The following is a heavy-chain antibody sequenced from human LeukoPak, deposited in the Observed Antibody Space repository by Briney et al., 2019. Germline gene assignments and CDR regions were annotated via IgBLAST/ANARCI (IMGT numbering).Heavy chain of an antibody. D-gene: IGHD6-19*01. CDR2: ISYDGSYK. V-gene: IGHV3-30-3*01. CDR3: ARARIAVAGTGYYYGMDV. J-gene: IGHJ6*02. Sequence: GGSLRLSCVASGFXFSSLAMNWVRRAPGKGLEWVAVISYDGSYKYYAGSVKGRFTISRDNSKSTLYLQMNSLRAEDTAVYYCARARIAVAGTGYYYGMDVWGQGTTVTVSS. CDR1: GFXFSSLA.